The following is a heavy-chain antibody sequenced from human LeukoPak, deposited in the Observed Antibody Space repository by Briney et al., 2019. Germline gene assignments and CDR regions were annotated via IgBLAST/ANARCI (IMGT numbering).Heavy chain of an antibody. CDR1: GFTVSSNY. CDR3: AREGSSSWSYYYYGMDV. Sequence: GGSLRLSCAASGFTVSSNYMSWVRQAPGKGLEWVSVIYSGGSTYYADSVKGRFTISRDNSKNTLYLQMNSLRAEDTAVYYCAREGSSSWSYYYYGMDVWGQGTTVTVSS. J-gene: IGHJ6*02. V-gene: IGHV3-53*01. CDR2: IYSGGST. D-gene: IGHD6-13*01.